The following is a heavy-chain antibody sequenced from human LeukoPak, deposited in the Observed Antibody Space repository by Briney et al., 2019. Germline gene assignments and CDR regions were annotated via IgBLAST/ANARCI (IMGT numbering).Heavy chain of an antibody. CDR2: IGISSGNA. V-gene: IGHV3-48*01. CDR1: GFTFSDYS. J-gene: IGHJ4*02. Sequence: GGSLRLSCAASGFTFSDYSMNWVRQAPGRGLEWISYIGISSGNAKYADSVKGRFAISGDKAKNSLYLQMNSLRVEDTAVYYCARDTKYAFDNWGQGTLVTVSS. CDR3: ARDTKYAFDN. D-gene: IGHD2-2*01.